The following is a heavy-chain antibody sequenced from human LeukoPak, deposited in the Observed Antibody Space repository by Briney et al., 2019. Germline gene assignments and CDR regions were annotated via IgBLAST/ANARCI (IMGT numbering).Heavy chain of an antibody. V-gene: IGHV3-74*01. CDR3: AREGRWELRHDAFDI. D-gene: IGHD1-26*01. CDR1: GFTFSIYW. J-gene: IGHJ3*02. CDR2: INSDGSST. Sequence: GGSLRLSCAASGFTFSIYWMSWVRQAPGKGLVWVSRINSDGSSTSYADSVKGRFTISRDNAKNTLYLQMNSLRAEDTAVYYCAREGRWELRHDAFDIWGQGTMVTVSS.